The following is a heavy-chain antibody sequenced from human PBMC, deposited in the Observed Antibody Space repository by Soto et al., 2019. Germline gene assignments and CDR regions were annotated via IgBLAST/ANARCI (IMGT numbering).Heavy chain of an antibody. CDR1: GLPFSASG. Sequence: QMQLVESGGGVVQPGRSLSLSCAASGLPFSASGMHWVRQAPGKGMEWVEMIWSDTSKEYYADSVQGRFTISRDNSKSMVFLQMDSVRAEDTALDYCARDKGTTSLESWGQGTMVTVST. CDR3: ARDKGTTSLES. V-gene: IGHV3-33*01. J-gene: IGHJ4*02. D-gene: IGHD2-2*01. CDR2: IWSDTSKE.